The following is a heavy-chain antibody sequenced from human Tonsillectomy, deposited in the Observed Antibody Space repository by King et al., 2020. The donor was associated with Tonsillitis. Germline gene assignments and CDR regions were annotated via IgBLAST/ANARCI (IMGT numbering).Heavy chain of an antibody. Sequence: VQLVESGGGVVQPGRSLRLSCAASGFTFSSYGMHWVRQAPGKGLEWVAVISYDGSNKYYADSVKGRFTISRDNSKNTLYLQMNSLRVEDTAVYYCATDWQSHVSYYYYGMDVWGQGTTVTVSS. J-gene: IGHJ6*02. CDR3: ATDWQSHVSYYYYGMDV. CDR2: ISYDGSNK. V-gene: IGHV3-30*03. CDR1: GFTFSSYG.